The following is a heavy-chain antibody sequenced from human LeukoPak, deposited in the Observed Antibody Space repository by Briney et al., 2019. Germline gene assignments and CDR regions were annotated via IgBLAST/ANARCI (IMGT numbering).Heavy chain of an antibody. CDR3: AKLRSGWVVAASDY. Sequence: GGSLRLSCAASGFTFSSYWMSWVRQAPGKGLEWVSVISSSGDTTYYTDSVKGRFTISRDSSKNTLYLQMNSLRAEDTAVYYCAKLRSGWVVAASDYWGQGTLVTVSS. CDR1: GFTFSSYW. V-gene: IGHV3-23*01. J-gene: IGHJ4*02. CDR2: ISSSGDTT. D-gene: IGHD2-15*01.